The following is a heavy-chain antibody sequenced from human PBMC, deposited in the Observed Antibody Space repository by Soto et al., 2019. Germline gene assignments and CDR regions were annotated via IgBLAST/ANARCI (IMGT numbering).Heavy chain of an antibody. Sequence: QVQLQESGPGLVKPSQTLSLTCTVSGGSISSDNSYWTWIRQPPGKGLEWIGCIYYSGSTYYNPSLKSRVTISVDTSKNQFSLKLSSVTAADTAVYYCARAGEVGATAFEIWGQGTMVTVSS. V-gene: IGHV4-30-4*01. D-gene: IGHD1-26*01. J-gene: IGHJ3*02. CDR2: IYYSGST. CDR1: GGSISSDNSY. CDR3: ARAGEVGATAFEI.